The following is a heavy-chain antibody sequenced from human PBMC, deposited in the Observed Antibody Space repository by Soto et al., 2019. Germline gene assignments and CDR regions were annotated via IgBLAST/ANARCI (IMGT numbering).Heavy chain of an antibody. V-gene: IGHV1-69*12. J-gene: IGHJ6*02. CDR2: IIPLFRTP. CDR1: GGTFSSSA. Sequence: QVQLVQSGAEMKEPRSSVKVSCKTSGGTFSSSAISWLRQAPGQGLEWMGGIIPLFRTPDYAQKFQGRVTIAADESTSTADMELSSLRSEDTAVYYCARDNDRLQLGGNYYYILDVWGQGTTITVSS. CDR3: ARDNDRLQLGGNYYYILDV. D-gene: IGHD4-4*01.